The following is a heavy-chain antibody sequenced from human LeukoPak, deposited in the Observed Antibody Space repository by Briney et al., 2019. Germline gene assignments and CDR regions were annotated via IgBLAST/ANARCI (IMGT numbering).Heavy chain of an antibody. CDR3: ARGGPSILVVVAAQYDALDI. Sequence: SVKVSCKASGGTFSSYAISWVRQAPGQGLEWMGGIIPIFGTANYAQKFQGRVTITADESTSTAHMELSSLRSEDTAVYYCARGGPSILVVVAAQYDALDIWGQGTMVTVSS. CDR1: GGTFSSYA. V-gene: IGHV1-69*13. J-gene: IGHJ3*02. CDR2: IIPIFGTA. D-gene: IGHD2-15*01.